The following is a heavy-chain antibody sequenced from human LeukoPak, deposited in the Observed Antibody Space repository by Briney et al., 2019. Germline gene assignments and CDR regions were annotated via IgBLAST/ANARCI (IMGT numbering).Heavy chain of an antibody. Sequence: GGCLRLSCAAPGFTFSIYGVHWVRQAPGKGLERVADIWYDGSNKYYADSVKGRFTICRANSENTLYLQMNRLRAEDTAVYYCAKPSRFWSGYSYPTVDFDYWGQGTLVTVSS. CDR2: IWYDGSNK. CDR3: AKPSRFWSGYSYPTVDFDY. J-gene: IGHJ4*02. V-gene: IGHV3-33*06. CDR1: GFTFSIYG. D-gene: IGHD3-3*01.